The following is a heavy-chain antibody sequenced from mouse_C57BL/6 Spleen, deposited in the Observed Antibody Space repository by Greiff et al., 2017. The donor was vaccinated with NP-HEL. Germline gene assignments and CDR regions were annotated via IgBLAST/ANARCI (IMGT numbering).Heavy chain of an antibody. Sequence: VKLMESGAELARPGASVKMSCKASGYTFTSYTMHWVKQRPGQGLEWIGYINPSSGYTKYNQKFKDKATLTADKSSSTAYMQLSSLTSEDSAVYYCARRDGSSYFAYWGQGTLVTVSA. J-gene: IGHJ3*01. CDR2: INPSSGYT. CDR3: ARRDGSSYFAY. V-gene: IGHV1-4*01. CDR1: GYTFTSYT. D-gene: IGHD1-1*01.